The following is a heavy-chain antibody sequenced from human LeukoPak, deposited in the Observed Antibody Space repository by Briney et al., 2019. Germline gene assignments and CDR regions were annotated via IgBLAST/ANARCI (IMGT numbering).Heavy chain of an antibody. Sequence: SVKVSCKASGGTFSSYAISWVRQAPGQGLEWMGGIIPIFGTANYAQKFQGRVTIAADKSTSTAYMELSSLRSEDTAVYYCARKEWTTDYYYYMDVWGKGTTVTVSS. CDR1: GGTFSSYA. D-gene: IGHD4-17*01. J-gene: IGHJ6*03. V-gene: IGHV1-69*06. CDR2: IIPIFGTA. CDR3: ARKEWTTDYYYYMDV.